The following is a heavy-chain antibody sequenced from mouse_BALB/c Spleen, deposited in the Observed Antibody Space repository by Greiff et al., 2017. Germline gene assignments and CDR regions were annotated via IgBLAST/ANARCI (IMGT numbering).Heavy chain of an antibody. D-gene: IGHD2-14*01. Sequence: VQGVESGPGLVAPSQSLSITCTVSGFSLTSYGVHWVRQPPGKGLEWLGVIWAGGSTNYNSALMSRLSISKDNSKSQVFLKMNSLQTDDTAMYYCARGDYRYSYAMDYWGQGTSVTVST. CDR1: GFSLTSYG. CDR3: ARGDYRYSYAMDY. CDR2: IWAGGST. J-gene: IGHJ4*01. V-gene: IGHV2-9*02.